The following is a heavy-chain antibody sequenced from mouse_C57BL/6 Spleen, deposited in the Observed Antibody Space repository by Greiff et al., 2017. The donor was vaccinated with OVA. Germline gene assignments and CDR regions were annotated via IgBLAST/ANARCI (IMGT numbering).Heavy chain of an antibody. Sequence: VQLQQSGAELARPGASVKLSCKASGYTFTSYGISWVKQRPGQGLEWIGEIYPRSGNTYYNEKFKGKATLTADKSSSTAYMELRSLTSEDSAVYFCARWDTTVVEDWYFDVWGTGTTVTVSS. J-gene: IGHJ1*03. CDR2: IYPRSGNT. CDR3: ARWDTTVVEDWYFDV. D-gene: IGHD1-1*01. CDR1: GYTFTSYG. V-gene: IGHV1-81*01.